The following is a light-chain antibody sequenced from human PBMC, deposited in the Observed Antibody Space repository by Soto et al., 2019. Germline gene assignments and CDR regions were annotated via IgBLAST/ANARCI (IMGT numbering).Light chain of an antibody. CDR3: QQYGSSPPT. J-gene: IGKJ1*01. CDR1: QSVSSNY. Sequence: EIVLTQSPGTLSLSPGERATLSCRASQSVSSNYLAWYRRKPGQAPRLLIYGASSRATGIPDRFSGSGSGTDFPLTITRLEPEDFAVYYCQQYGSSPPTFGPGPRVEIK. V-gene: IGKV3-20*01. CDR2: GAS.